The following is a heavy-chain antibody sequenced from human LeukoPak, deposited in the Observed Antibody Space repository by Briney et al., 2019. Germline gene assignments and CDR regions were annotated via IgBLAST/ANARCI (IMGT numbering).Heavy chain of an antibody. V-gene: IGHV1-2*02. D-gene: IGHD6-19*01. J-gene: IGHJ4*02. CDR2: INPNSGGT. CDR3: ARDDRGIAVTGP. CDR1: GYTFTGYY. Sequence: ASVKVSCKASGYTFTGYYMHWVRQAPGQGLEWMGWINPNSGGTNYAQKFQGRVTMTRDTSISTAYMELRGLRSDDTAVYYCARDDRGIAVTGPWGQGTLVTVSS.